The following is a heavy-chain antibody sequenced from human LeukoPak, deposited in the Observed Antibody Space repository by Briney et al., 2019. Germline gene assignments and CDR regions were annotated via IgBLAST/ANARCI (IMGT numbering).Heavy chain of an antibody. D-gene: IGHD5-24*01. V-gene: IGHV3-15*01. Sequence: GGSLRLSRAASGFTFSSYGMSWVRQAPGKGLEWVGRVKGKPAGGTTDYAAPVKGRFTVSRDDSKDTLYLQMNSLKTEDTAVYYCTTEMSTGYWGQGTLVTVSS. J-gene: IGHJ4*02. CDR2: VKGKPAGGTT. CDR3: TTEMSTGY. CDR1: GFTFSSYG.